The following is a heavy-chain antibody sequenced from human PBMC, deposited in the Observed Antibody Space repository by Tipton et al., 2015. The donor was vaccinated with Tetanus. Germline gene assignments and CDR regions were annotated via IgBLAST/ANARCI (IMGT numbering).Heavy chain of an antibody. J-gene: IGHJ3*02. CDR1: GYTFTSYD. D-gene: IGHD3-22*01. CDR3: ARGLNVRLLSSGYYRPDAFDI. Sequence: QVQLVQSGAEVKKPGASVKVSCKASGYTFTSYDINWVRQATGQGLEWMGWMNPNSGNTGYAQKFQGRVTMTRNTSISTAYMELSSLRSEEPAVYYCARGLNVRLLSSGYYRPDAFDIWGQGTMVTVSS. CDR2: MNPNSGNT. V-gene: IGHV1-8*01.